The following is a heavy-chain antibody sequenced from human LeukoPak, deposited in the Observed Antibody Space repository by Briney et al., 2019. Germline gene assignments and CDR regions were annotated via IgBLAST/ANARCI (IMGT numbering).Heavy chain of an antibody. CDR2: IYYSGST. V-gene: IGHV4-39*01. CDR1: GGSISSSSYY. Sequence: PSETLSLTCTVSGGSISSSSYYWGWIRQPPGKGLEWIGSIYYSGSTYYNPSLKSRVTISVDTSKNQFSLKLSSVTAADTAVYYCARGTPVVRWLLSRLRGKDAFDIWGQGTMVTVSS. CDR3: ARGTPVVRWLLSRLRGKDAFDI. J-gene: IGHJ3*02. D-gene: IGHD3-3*01.